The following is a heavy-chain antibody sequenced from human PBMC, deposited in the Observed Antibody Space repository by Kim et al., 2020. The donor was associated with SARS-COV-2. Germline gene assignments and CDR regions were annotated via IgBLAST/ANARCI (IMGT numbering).Heavy chain of an antibody. J-gene: IGHJ4*01. V-gene: IGHV4-34*01. CDR3: ARDHRIVVVVAATRFDY. CDR1: GGSFSGYY. CDR2: INHSGST. D-gene: IGHD2-15*01. Sequence: SETLSLTCAVYGGSFSGYYWSWIRQPPGKGLEWIGEINHSGSTNYNPSLKSRVTISVDTSKNQFSLKLSSVTAADTAVYYCARDHRIVVVVAATRFDYWG.